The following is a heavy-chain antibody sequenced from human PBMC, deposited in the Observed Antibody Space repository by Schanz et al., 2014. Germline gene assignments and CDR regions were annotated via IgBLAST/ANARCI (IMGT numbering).Heavy chain of an antibody. CDR2: INPNSGGT. CDR1: GYSFIGYY. V-gene: IGHV1-2*06. J-gene: IGHJ6*02. D-gene: IGHD3-10*01. CDR3: ARALFGSGHGDV. Sequence: QVQLVQSGAEVKPPGASVKVSCKASGYSFIGYYIHWVRQAPGQGLEWMGRINPNSGGTIFAQKFQGRVTMTRDTSISTAYMELSRLKSDDTAVYYCARALFGSGHGDVWGQGTTVTVSS.